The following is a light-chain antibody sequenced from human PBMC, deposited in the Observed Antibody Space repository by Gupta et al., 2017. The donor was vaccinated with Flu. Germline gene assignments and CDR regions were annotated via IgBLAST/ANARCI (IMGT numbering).Light chain of an antibody. CDR3: QHENNSPWT. Sequence: PSSLSASIGERVTITWRARQGIRNDLAWYQQKPGKAPKSLIYAATRVNSGVPSRFSGSGCGTDFTLTISSRQPEDVANYYCQHENNSPWTFGQGTKVEI. V-gene: IGKV1-16*01. CDR2: AAT. CDR1: QGIRND. J-gene: IGKJ1*01.